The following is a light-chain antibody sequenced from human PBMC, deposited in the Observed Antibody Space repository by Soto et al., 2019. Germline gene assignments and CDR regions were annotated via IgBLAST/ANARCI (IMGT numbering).Light chain of an antibody. CDR1: QSVSSGY. Sequence: EVVLTQSPGTLSLSPGERASLSCRASQSVSSGYLAWYQQKPGQAPRLLIFGASNRATGIPDRFSGSGSGTDFTLTISRLEPEDSAVYYCQQYYTSRTFGQGTKLEIK. V-gene: IGKV3-20*01. J-gene: IGKJ2*02. CDR2: GAS. CDR3: QQYYTSRT.